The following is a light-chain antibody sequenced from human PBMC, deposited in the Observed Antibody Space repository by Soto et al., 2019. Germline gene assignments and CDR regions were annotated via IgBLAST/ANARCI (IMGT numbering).Light chain of an antibody. CDR1: SSDVGGYNY. Sequence: QSAVTQPACVSGSPGQSITISCTGTSSDVGGYNYVSWYQQHPGKAPKLMIYEVSNRPSGVSNRFSGSKSGNTASLTISGLQAEDEADYYCSSYTSSSTLVFGTGTKVTV. V-gene: IGLV2-14*01. J-gene: IGLJ1*01. CDR3: SSYTSSSTLV. CDR2: EVS.